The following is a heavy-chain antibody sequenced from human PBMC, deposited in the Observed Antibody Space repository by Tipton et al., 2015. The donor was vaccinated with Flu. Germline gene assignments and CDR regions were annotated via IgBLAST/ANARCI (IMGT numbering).Heavy chain of an antibody. CDR1: GFIFSSYS. J-gene: IGHJ3*02. V-gene: IGHV3-21*01. D-gene: IGHD3-10*01. CDR3: ASPRWGSGEAFDI. Sequence: SLRLSCVASGFIFSSYSMSWVRLAPGRGLEWVSSISSSASYIYYADSLQGRFTISRDNAKNSLYLEMNSLRVEDTAVYYCASPRWGSGEAFDIWGQGTGVTVTS. CDR2: ISSSASYI.